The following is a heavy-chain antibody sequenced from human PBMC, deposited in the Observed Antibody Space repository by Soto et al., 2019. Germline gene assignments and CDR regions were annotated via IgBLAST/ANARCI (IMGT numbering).Heavy chain of an antibody. D-gene: IGHD3-16*01. Sequence: GGSLRLSCAASGFMFSNYAMSWVRQAPGKGLEWVSLISATGGGTYYADSVKGRFTISRDNSHNTLYLQVHSLTAEDTAVYYCAKDRRAGGNSAFYFDFWGQGAQVTVSS. V-gene: IGHV3-23*01. J-gene: IGHJ4*02. CDR3: AKDRRAGGNSAFYFDF. CDR2: ISATGGGT. CDR1: GFMFSNYA.